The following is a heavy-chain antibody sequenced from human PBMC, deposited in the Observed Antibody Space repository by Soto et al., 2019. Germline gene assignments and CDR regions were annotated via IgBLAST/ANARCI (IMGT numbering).Heavy chain of an antibody. CDR2: ISWNSGSI. CDR1: GFTFDDYA. CDR3: AKDMGYDLSPLGYFDY. Sequence: SGGSLRLSCAASGFTFDDYAMHWVRQAPGKGLEWVSGISWNSGSIGYVDSVKGRFTISRDNAKNSLYLQMNSLRSEDTALYYCAKDMGYDLSPLGYFDYWGQGTLVTVSS. V-gene: IGHV3-9*01. J-gene: IGHJ4*02. D-gene: IGHD5-12*01.